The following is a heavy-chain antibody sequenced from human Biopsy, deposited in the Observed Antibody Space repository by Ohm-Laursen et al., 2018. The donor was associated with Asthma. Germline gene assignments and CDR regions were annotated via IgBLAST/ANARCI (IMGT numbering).Heavy chain of an antibody. D-gene: IGHD3-10*01. CDR1: GGSVSSGSYY. CDR2: IYYSGST. CDR3: ARERAGYYGSGSYLGY. V-gene: IGHV4-61*01. J-gene: IGHJ4*02. Sequence: SETLSLTCTVSGGSVSSGSYYWSWIRQPSGKGLEWIGYIYYSGSTNYNPSLKSRVTISVDTSKNQFSLKLSSATAADTAVYYCARERAGYYGSGSYLGYWGQGTLVTVSS.